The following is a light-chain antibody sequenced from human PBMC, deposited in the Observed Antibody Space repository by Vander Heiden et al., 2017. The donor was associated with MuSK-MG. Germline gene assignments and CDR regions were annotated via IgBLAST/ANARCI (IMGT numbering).Light chain of an antibody. CDR1: QSISSY. J-gene: IGKJ3*01. CDR3: QQSDSTPFT. CDR2: AAS. V-gene: IGKV1-39*01. Sequence: DIQMPQSPSSLSASVGDRVTITCRARQSISSYLNWYQQKPGKAPKLLIYAASSWQSGVPSRFSGSGSGTDFTLTISRLQPEDFATYYCQQSDSTPFTFGHGTKVDIK.